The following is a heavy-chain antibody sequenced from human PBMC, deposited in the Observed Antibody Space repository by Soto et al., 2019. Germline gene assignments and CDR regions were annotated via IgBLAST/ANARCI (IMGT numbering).Heavy chain of an antibody. D-gene: IGHD2-15*01. J-gene: IGHJ6*02. Sequence: PSENLSLTCTVSGGSISSGDYYWSWIRQPPGKGLEWIGYIYYSGSTYYNPSLKSRVTISVDTSKNQFSLKLSSVTAADTAVYHCARNQYCSGNRCYSYYYYCTDVWGQGTIVTVSS. CDR3: ARNQYCSGNRCYSYYYYCTDV. CDR2: IYYSGST. CDR1: GGSISSGDYY. V-gene: IGHV4-30-4*01.